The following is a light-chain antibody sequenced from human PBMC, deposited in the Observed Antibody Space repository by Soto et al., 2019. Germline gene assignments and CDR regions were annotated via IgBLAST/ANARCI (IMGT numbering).Light chain of an antibody. Sequence: EIVLTQPPGTLALSPGERATLSCRASQRVSSGYLAWYKQKPGQAARLLIYEASNRSTGIPAGFSGSGSGTDLTRPISSLEPEDFAVYYCQQRTNWPATFGQGTRLEL. V-gene: IGKV3D-20*02. CDR3: QQRTNWPAT. CDR1: QRVSSGY. CDR2: EAS. J-gene: IGKJ5*01.